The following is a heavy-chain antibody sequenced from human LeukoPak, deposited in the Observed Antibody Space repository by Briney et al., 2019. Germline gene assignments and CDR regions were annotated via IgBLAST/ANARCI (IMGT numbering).Heavy chain of an antibody. J-gene: IGHJ4*02. D-gene: IGHD3-9*01. CDR1: GFTFGDYA. V-gene: IGHV3-49*04. Sequence: GGSLRLPCTASGFTFGDYAMSWVRQAPGKGLEWVGFIRSKAYGGTTEYAASVKGRFTISRDDSKSIAYLQMNSLKTEDTAVYYCTRDKYDILGYWGQGTLVTVSS. CDR2: IRSKAYGGTT. CDR3: TRDKYDILGY.